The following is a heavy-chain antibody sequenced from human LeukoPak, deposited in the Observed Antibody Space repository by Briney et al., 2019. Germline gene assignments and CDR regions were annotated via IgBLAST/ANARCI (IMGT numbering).Heavy chain of an antibody. CDR3: ARRKLRFLEWLPVPFDY. V-gene: IGHV4-34*01. D-gene: IGHD3-3*01. CDR2: INHSGST. CDR1: GGSFSGYY. Sequence: PSETLSLTCAVYGGSFSGYYWSRIRQPPGKGLEWIGEINHSGSTNYNPSLKSRVTISVDTSKNQFSLKLSSVTAADTAVYYCARRKLRFLEWLPVPFDYWGQGTLVTVSS. J-gene: IGHJ4*02.